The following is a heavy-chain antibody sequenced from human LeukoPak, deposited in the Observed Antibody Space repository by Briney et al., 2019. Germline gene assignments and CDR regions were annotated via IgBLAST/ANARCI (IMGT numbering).Heavy chain of an antibody. CDR3: AKGGRKVRGAPVLYYYYGMDV. D-gene: IGHD3-10*01. V-gene: IGHV1-46*01. J-gene: IGHJ6*02. CDR2: SNPRGGST. CDR1: GDTFTSHY. Sequence: ASVKVSCKASGDTFTSHYIHWVRQAPGQGLEWMGISNPRGGSTSHAQKFQGRVTMTTDTSTSTVYMELSSLRSEDTALYYCAKGGRKVRGAPVLYYYYGMDVWGQGTTVTVSS.